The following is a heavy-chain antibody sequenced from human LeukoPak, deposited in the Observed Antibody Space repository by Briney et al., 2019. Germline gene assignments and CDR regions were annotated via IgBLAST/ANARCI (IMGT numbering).Heavy chain of an antibody. CDR3: ATAKGSVAGLIDY. J-gene: IGHJ4*02. CDR1: GGSISSYY. CDR2: IYYSGST. V-gene: IGHV4-59*01. Sequence: PSETLSLTCTVSGGSISSYYWSWIRQPPGKGLEWIGYIYYSGSTNYNPSLKSRVTISVDTSKNQFSLKMSSMTAADTAVYYCATAKGSVAGLIDYWGQGTLVTVSS. D-gene: IGHD6-19*01.